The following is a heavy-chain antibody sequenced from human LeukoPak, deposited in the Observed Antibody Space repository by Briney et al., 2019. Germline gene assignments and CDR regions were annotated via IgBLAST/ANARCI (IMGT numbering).Heavy chain of an antibody. J-gene: IGHJ5*02. D-gene: IGHD2-2*01. CDR2: IYYSGST. Sequence: SEPLSLTCTVWGGSISSYDASWIRHPRRKGLEGIGYIYYSGSTNFNPSRESRVTISVDTSNNQFSLKLSSVTAADTAVYYCARGPLSLTGREVPAALALIPPHIFDPWGQGTLVTASS. CDR1: GGSISSYD. CDR3: ARGPLSLTGREVPAALALIPPHIFDP. V-gene: IGHV4-59*01.